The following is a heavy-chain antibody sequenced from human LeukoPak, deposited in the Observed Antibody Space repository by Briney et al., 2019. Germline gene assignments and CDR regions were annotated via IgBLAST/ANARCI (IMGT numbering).Heavy chain of an antibody. CDR2: ISAYNGNT. Sequence: GASVKVSCKASGYTFTSHGISWVRQAPGQGLEWMGWISAYNGNTNYAQKLQGRVTMTTDTSTSTAYMELRSLRFDDTAIYYCAKDWHILTGRNCFDPWGQGTLVTVSS. CDR3: AKDWHILTGRNCFDP. J-gene: IGHJ5*02. CDR1: GYTFTSHG. V-gene: IGHV1-18*01. D-gene: IGHD3-9*01.